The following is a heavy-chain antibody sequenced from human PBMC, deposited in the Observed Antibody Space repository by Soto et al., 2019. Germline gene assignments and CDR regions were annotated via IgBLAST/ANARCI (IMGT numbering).Heavy chain of an antibody. V-gene: IGHV1-2*04. CDR3: ARNQWLDSPSDY. J-gene: IGHJ4*02. CDR1: GYTFTGYY. Sequence: QVQLVQSGAEEKKPGASVKVSCRASGYTFTGYYVNWVRQAPGQGLEWMGWLNPNSGATKYAQKFQGWVTMTSDTSISTGYLELRILKFDDTAVYYCARNQWLDSPSDYWGQGTLVTVSS. D-gene: IGHD6-19*01. CDR2: LNPNSGAT.